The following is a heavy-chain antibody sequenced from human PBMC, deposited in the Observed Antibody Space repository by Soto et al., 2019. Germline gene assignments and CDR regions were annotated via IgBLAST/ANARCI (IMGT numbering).Heavy chain of an antibody. CDR3: AREGYYDSSGYFDY. Sequence: ETLSLTCAVSGYSISSGYYWGWIRQPPGKGLEWIGSIYHSGSTYYNPSLKSRVTISVDTSKNQFSLKLSSVTAADTAVYYCAREGYYDSSGYFDYWGQGTLVTVSS. V-gene: IGHV4-38-2*02. J-gene: IGHJ4*02. CDR2: IYHSGST. CDR1: GYSISSGYY. D-gene: IGHD3-22*01.